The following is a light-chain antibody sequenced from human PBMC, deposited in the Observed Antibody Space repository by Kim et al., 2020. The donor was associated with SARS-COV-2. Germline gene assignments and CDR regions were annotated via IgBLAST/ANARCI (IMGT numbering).Light chain of an antibody. V-gene: IGKV3-15*01. CDR3: HQYNNWPPT. Sequence: EIVMTQSPATLSVSPGERATLSCRASQSVSSNLAWYQQKPGHAPRLLIYGASTRATGIPARFSGSGSGTEFTLTISSLQSEDFAVYYCHQYNNWPPTFGQGTKVDIK. CDR2: GAS. J-gene: IGKJ1*01. CDR1: QSVSSN.